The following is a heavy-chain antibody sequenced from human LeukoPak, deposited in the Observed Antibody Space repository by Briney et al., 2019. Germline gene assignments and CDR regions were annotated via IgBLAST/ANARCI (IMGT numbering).Heavy chain of an antibody. CDR1: GFTFGDYA. V-gene: IGHV3-33*06. J-gene: IGHJ5*02. CDR3: AKSRDGYNHGLDP. CDR2: IWSDGSNG. Sequence: GGSLRLSCAVSGFTFGDYAMSWFRQAPGKGLQWVAVIWSDGSNGYYPDSVKGRFTISRDNFKNTLYLQMNSLRVEDTAVYYCAKSRDGYNHGLDPWGQGTPVTVSS. D-gene: IGHD5-24*01.